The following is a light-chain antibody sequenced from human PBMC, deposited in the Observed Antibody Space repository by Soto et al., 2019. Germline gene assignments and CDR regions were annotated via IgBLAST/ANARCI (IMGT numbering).Light chain of an antibody. CDR3: QQYNSYSWT. CDR1: QSISSW. Sequence: DIHITQSPSTLSASVGDRVTITCRASQSISSWLAWYQQKPGKAPKLLIYKASSLESGVPSRFSGSGSGTEFTLTISSLQPDDFATYYCQQYNSYSWTFGQGTKVAIK. CDR2: KAS. J-gene: IGKJ1*01. V-gene: IGKV1-5*03.